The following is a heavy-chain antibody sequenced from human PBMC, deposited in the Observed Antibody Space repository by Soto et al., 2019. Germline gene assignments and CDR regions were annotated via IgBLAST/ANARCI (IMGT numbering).Heavy chain of an antibody. CDR2: IIPIFGTA. D-gene: IGHD1-26*01. Sequence: SVKVSCKASGGTFSRYAISWVRQAPGQGLEWMGGIIPIFGTANYAQKFQGRATITADESTSTAYMELSSLRFEDTAVYYCARAIVGPTTTGWLDPWGQGTLVTVSS. J-gene: IGHJ5*02. V-gene: IGHV1-69*13. CDR1: GGTFSRYA. CDR3: ARAIVGPTTTGWLDP.